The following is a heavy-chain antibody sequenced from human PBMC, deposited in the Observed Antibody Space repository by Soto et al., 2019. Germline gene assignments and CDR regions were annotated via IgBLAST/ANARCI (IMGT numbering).Heavy chain of an antibody. Sequence: ASVKVSCKASGGTFSSYAISWVRQAPGQGLEWMGGIIPIFGTANYAQKFQGRVTITADESTSTAYMELSSLRSEDTAVYYCARDSHQYCISTSCYKHHSYGMDVWGQGPTVTLSS. CDR1: GGTFSSYA. CDR2: IIPIFGTA. CDR3: ARDSHQYCISTSCYKHHSYGMDV. J-gene: IGHJ6*02. V-gene: IGHV1-69*13. D-gene: IGHD2-2*02.